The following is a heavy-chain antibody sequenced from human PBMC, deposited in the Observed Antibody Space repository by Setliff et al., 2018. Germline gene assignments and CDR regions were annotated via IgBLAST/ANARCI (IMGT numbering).Heavy chain of an antibody. V-gene: IGHV1-46*03. D-gene: IGHD4-4*01. CDR1: GYTFTNYY. J-gene: IGHJ4*02. CDR3: AKSGDYSNRGHFDC. Sequence: EASVKVSCKASGYTFTNYYIHWVRQAPGQGLEWVGIINPSGGSTSYAQKFQGRVTMTRDTSMSTVYMELSSLRSEDTAMYFCAKSGDYSNRGHFDCWGQGTLVTVSS. CDR2: INPSGGST.